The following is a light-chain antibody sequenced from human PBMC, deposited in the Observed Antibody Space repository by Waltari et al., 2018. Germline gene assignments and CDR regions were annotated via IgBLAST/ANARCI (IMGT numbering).Light chain of an antibody. CDR2: GAS. J-gene: IGKJ4*01. CDR3: QQYGSSLPLT. CDR1: QTVSSTS. Sequence: EIVLTQSPGTLSLSPGERATLSCRASQTVSSTSLAWYQLKPGQAPRLLIYGASNRATGIPDRCSGSGSGTDFTLTISRLEPEDFAVFYCQQYGSSLPLTFGGGTKVEIK. V-gene: IGKV3-20*01.